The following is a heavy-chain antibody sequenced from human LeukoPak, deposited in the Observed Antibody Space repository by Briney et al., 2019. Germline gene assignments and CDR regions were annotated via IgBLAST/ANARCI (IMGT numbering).Heavy chain of an antibody. Sequence: GGSLRLSCAASGFTFSSYAMHWVRQAPGKGLEWVAVISYDGSNKYYADSVKGRFTISRDNSKNTLYLQMNSLRAEDTAVYYCARGIPPYSYGVVGAFDIWGQGTMVTVSS. CDR1: GFTFSSYA. CDR3: ARGIPPYSYGVVGAFDI. CDR2: ISYDGSNK. J-gene: IGHJ3*02. D-gene: IGHD5-18*01. V-gene: IGHV3-30-3*01.